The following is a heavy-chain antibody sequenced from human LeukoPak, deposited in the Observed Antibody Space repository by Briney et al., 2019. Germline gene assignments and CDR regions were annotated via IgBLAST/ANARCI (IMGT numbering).Heavy chain of an antibody. CDR3: ARGTGSWYYFDY. Sequence: EASVKVSCKASGYTFTSYYVHWVRQAPGQGLERMGIINPSDGSTSYAQKFQGRVIMTRDTSTSTVNMELSSLRSEDTAVYYCARGTGSWYYFDYWGQGTLVTVSS. V-gene: IGHV1-46*01. J-gene: IGHJ4*02. CDR2: INPSDGST. CDR1: GYTFTSYY. D-gene: IGHD6-13*01.